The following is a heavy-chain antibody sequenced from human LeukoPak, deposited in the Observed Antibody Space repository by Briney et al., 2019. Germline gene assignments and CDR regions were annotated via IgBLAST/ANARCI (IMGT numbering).Heavy chain of an antibody. CDR2: ISSRSTYI. CDR3: AREESGSSGWYDY. D-gene: IGHD6-19*01. J-gene: IGHJ4*02. CDR1: GFTFIGYT. Sequence: PGGSLRLSCAASGFTFIGYTMNWIRQAPGKGLEWVSSISSRSTYIYYADSVKGRFTISRDNAKNSLYLQMNSLRAEDTAVYYCAREESGSSGWYDYWGQGTLVTVS. V-gene: IGHV3-21*01.